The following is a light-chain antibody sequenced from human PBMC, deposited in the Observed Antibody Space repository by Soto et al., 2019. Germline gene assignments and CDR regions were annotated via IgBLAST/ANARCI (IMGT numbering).Light chain of an antibody. J-gene: IGKJ1*01. CDR2: DAS. CDR3: QQYDRLLWT. Sequence: DIQMTQSPSSLSASVGDRVTITCQASQDISNYLNWYQQKPGKAPKLLIYDASNLETGVPSRFSGSGSGTDFTFTISSLQPEDIPTYYCQQYDRLLWTFGQGTKVEIK. CDR1: QDISNY. V-gene: IGKV1-33*01.